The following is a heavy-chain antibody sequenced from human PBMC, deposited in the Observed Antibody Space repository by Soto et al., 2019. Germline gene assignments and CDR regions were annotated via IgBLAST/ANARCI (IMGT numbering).Heavy chain of an antibody. D-gene: IGHD6-13*01. Sequence: SETLSLTCAVYGGSFSGYYWSWIRQPPGKGLEWIGEINHSGSTNYNPSLKSRVTISVDTSKNQLSLKLSSVTAADTAVYYCARRGGSSWEYGMDVWGQGTTVTVSS. CDR3: ARRGGSSWEYGMDV. CDR1: GGSFSGYY. J-gene: IGHJ6*02. CDR2: INHSGST. V-gene: IGHV4-34*01.